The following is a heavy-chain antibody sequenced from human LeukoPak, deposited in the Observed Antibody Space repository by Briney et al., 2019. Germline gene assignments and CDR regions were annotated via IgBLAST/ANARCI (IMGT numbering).Heavy chain of an antibody. Sequence: GGSLRLSCAASGFTFTIFGLNWVRQAPGKGPEWVSYIDARSGITYYADSVQGRFTISRDNAKESVFLQMNSLRADDTAVYYCAKDRGYCTNGVCAYFDYWGQGTLVTVSS. CDR3: AKDRGYCTNGVCAYFDY. D-gene: IGHD2-8*01. J-gene: IGHJ4*02. CDR1: GFTFTIFG. CDR2: IDARSGIT. V-gene: IGHV3-48*01.